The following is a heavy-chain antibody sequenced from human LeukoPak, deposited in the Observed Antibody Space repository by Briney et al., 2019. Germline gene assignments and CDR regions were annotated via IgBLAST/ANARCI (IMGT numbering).Heavy chain of an antibody. CDR2: IDYNGNT. CDR1: GDSISSHP. J-gene: IGHJ4*02. D-gene: IGHD2-21*02. CDR3: ARLAKCDGNCYSFDL. Sequence: PSETLSLTCDVSGDSISSHPWSWIRQPPGKGLDYIGFIDYNGNTNYNPSLKSRVTISLDIFKNQFSLNLNSVSAADTAVYYCARLAKCDGNCYSFDLWGQGMLVTVCS. V-gene: IGHV4-59*11.